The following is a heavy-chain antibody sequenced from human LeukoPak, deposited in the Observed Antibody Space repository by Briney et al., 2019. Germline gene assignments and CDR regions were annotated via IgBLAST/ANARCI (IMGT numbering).Heavy chain of an antibody. D-gene: IGHD3-9*01. CDR1: GFSFSSSW. CDR2: IKQDGSEK. Sequence: GGSLRLSCAASGFSFSSSWMYWVRQAPGKGLEWVANIKQDGSEKYYVDSVKGRFTISRDNAKNSLYLQMNSLRAEDTAVYYCARDLEDYDILTGYYYNWFDPWGQGTLVTVSS. J-gene: IGHJ5*02. V-gene: IGHV3-7*01. CDR3: ARDLEDYDILTGYYYNWFDP.